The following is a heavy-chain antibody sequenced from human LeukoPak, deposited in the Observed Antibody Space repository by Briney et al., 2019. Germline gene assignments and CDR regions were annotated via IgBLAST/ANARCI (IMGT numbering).Heavy chain of an antibody. CDR3: ARDLTDSGSYIDAFDI. CDR1: GFTFSSYS. CDR2: ISSSSSYI. D-gene: IGHD1-26*01. Sequence: GGSLRLSCAASGFTFSSYSMNWVRQAPGKGLEWVSSISSSSSYIYYADSVKGRFTISRDNAKNSLYLQMNSLRAEDTAVYYCARDLTDSGSYIDAFDIWGQGTMVTVSS. V-gene: IGHV3-21*01. J-gene: IGHJ3*02.